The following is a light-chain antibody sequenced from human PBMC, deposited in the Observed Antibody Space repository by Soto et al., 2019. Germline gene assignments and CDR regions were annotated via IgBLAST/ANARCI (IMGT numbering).Light chain of an antibody. Sequence: QSVLTQPPSASGTPGQRVTISCSGSSSNIGTNTVIWYQQLPGEAPKLLIYSDNQRPSEVPEQFSGSKSGTSASLAISGLQSEGAAGYCCAAWDVILVVFGGGTKLTVL. CDR2: SDN. CDR3: AAWDVILVV. J-gene: IGLJ2*01. V-gene: IGLV1-44*01. CDR1: SSNIGTNT.